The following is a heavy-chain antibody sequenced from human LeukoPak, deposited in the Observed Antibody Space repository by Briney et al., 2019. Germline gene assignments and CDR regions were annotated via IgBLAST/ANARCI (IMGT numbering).Heavy chain of an antibody. CDR1: RFSFSNYW. CDR2: VKSDGSNP. D-gene: IGHD2-2*02. CDR3: ARDPLYTNSPPSYFDY. Sequence: GGSLRLSCAASRFSFSNYWMHWVRQAPGKGLVWVSRVKSDGSNPSYADSVKGRFTISRDNAENMLYLQMNTLGAEDTAVYHCARDPLYTNSPPSYFDYWGQGTLVTVSS. J-gene: IGHJ4*02. V-gene: IGHV3-74*01.